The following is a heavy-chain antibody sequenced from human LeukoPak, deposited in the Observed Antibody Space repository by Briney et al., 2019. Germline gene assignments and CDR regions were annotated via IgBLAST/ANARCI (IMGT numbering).Heavy chain of an antibody. V-gene: IGHV1-69-2*01. CDR2: VDPEDGET. J-gene: IGHJ5*02. Sequence: ASVKVSCKVSGYTFTDYYMHWVHQAPGKGLEWMGLVDPEDGETIYPEKFQGRVTITADTSTDTDYTELSSLRSEDTAVYYCATDIAHPLGYCSSTSCYKNWFDPWGQGTLVTVSS. D-gene: IGHD2-2*02. CDR1: GYTFTDYY. CDR3: ATDIAHPLGYCSSTSCYKNWFDP.